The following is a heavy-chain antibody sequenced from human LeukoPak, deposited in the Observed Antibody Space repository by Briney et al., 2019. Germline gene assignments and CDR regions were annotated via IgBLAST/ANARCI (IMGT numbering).Heavy chain of an antibody. CDR1: GFTFSSYG. Sequence: PGGSLRLSCAASGFTFSSYGMHWDRQAPGKGLEWVAVIWYDGSNKYYADSVKGRFTISRDNSKNTLYLQMNSLRAEDTAVYYCAKDASWRAGTFLFDYWGQGTLVTVSS. V-gene: IGHV3-33*06. CDR3: AKDASWRAGTFLFDY. D-gene: IGHD1-1*01. J-gene: IGHJ4*02. CDR2: IWYDGSNK.